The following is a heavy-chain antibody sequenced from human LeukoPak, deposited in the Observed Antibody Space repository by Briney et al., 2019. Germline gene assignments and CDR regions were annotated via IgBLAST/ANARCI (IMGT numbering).Heavy chain of an antibody. J-gene: IGHJ4*02. CDR2: MYGDMSGI. CDR3: ARDLGLRGSK. D-gene: IGHD4-23*01. CDR1: GFIFSNSW. V-gene: IGHV3-74*01. Sequence: GGSLRLSCEVSGFIFSNSWMHWVRQTPGKGLVWVSRMYGDMSGISYADSVKGRFTISRDNAKNTVYLQMNSLRGEDTAVYYCARDLGLRGSKWGQGTLVTVSS.